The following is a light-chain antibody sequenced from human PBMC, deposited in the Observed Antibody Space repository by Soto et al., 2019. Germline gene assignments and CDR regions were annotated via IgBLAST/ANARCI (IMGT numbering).Light chain of an antibody. CDR3: CSYSGSSTWV. Sequence: QSVLTQPPSASGSPGQSVTISCTGTSSDVGKYDYVSWFQHHPGKAPKLIIYEVSKRPSGVPDRFSGSKSGSTASLTISGPQAEDEADYYCCSYSGSSTWVFGGGAQLTVL. CDR2: EVS. V-gene: IGLV2-8*01. CDR1: SSDVGKYDY. J-gene: IGLJ3*02.